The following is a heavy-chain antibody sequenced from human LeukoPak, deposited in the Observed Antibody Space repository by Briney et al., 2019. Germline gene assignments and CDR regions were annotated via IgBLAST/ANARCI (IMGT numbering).Heavy chain of an antibody. CDR3: ARDREQLVYDY. V-gene: IGHV4-39*07. J-gene: IGHJ4*02. D-gene: IGHD6-6*01. CDR2: IYYSRST. Sequence: SETVSLTCTVSGGSISSSRYYWGWIRQPPGKGVEWNGSIYYSRSTYDNPSHKSRVTISVDTSKNQFSLKLSSVTASDTDVYYCARDREQLVYDYWGQGTLVTVSS. CDR1: GGSISSSRYY.